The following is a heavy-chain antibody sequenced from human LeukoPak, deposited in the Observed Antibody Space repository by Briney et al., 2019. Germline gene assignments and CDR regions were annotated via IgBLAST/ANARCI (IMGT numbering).Heavy chain of an antibody. CDR3: ARGGDWCSSTSCYPYYFDY. CDR1: GYTFTGYY. J-gene: IGHJ4*02. V-gene: IGHV1-2*06. CDR2: INPNSGGT. D-gene: IGHD2-2*01. Sequence: ASVKVSCKASGYTFTGYYMHWVRQAPGQGLEWMGRINPNSGGTNYAQKFQGRVTMTRDTSISTAYMELSRLRSDDTAVYYCARGGDWCSSTSCYPYYFDYWGQGTLDTVSS.